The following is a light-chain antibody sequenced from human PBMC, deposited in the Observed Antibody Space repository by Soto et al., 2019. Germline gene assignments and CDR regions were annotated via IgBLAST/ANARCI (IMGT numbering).Light chain of an antibody. CDR2: DAS. V-gene: IGKV3-11*01. CDR3: QQHSIWPFT. Sequence: EIVLIQSPATLSLSPGERATLSCRTSQSVSSSLAWYQQNPGQAPRLLIFDASNSTAGFPVRFSSSGSGTDFTLTISSLEPEDFAVYCCQQHSIWPFTFCEGTRVEIK. J-gene: IGKJ4*01. CDR1: QSVSSS.